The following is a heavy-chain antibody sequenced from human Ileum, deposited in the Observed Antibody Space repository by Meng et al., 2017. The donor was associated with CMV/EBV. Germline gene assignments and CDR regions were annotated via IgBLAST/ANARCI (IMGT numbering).Heavy chain of an antibody. CDR2: IYWDGDK. J-gene: IGHJ4*02. V-gene: IGHV2-5*02. D-gene: IGHD3-10*01. Sequence: SGFSLSRSGVGVGWIRQPTGKALECLALIYWDGDKRYSPSLKSRLTITKDSSKNQVVLTMTNMDPVDTATYYCAHTPITAVRGLSFDYWGQGTLVTVSS. CDR1: GFSLSRSGVG. CDR3: AHTPITAVRGLSFDY.